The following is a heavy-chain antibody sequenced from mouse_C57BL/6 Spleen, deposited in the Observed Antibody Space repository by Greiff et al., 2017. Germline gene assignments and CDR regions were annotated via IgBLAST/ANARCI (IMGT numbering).Heavy chain of an antibody. J-gene: IGHJ4*01. D-gene: IGHD1-1*01. Sequence: EVKLVESGEGLVKPGGSLKLSCAASGFTFSSYAMSWVRQTPEKRLEWVAYISSGGDYIYYADTVKGRFTISRDNARNTLYLQMSSLKSEDTAMYYCTRDGGTVVATNAMDYWGQGTSVTVSS. V-gene: IGHV5-9-1*02. CDR2: ISSGGDYI. CDR1: GFTFSSYA. CDR3: TRDGGTVVATNAMDY.